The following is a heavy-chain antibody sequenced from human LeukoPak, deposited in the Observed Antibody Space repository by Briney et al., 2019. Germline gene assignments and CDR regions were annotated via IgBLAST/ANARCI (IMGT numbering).Heavy chain of an antibody. D-gene: IGHD3-3*01. CDR2: MYYSGST. CDR1: GGSISSSTSC. CDR3: TRSYDFWSGSPGGYFDY. Sequence: SETLSLTCTVSGGSISSSTSCWSWVRQPPGKGLEWIGCMYYSGSTYYGSSLKGRVTISLDTPKNQFSLRLSSVTAADTAVYYCTRSYDFWSGSPGGYFDYWGQGTLVTVSS. J-gene: IGHJ4*02. V-gene: IGHV4-39*07.